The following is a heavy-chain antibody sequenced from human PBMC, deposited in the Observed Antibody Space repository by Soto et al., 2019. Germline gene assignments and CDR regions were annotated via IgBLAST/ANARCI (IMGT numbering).Heavy chain of an antibody. J-gene: IGHJ5*02. D-gene: IGHD3-3*02. CDR2: ISGSGGST. CDR3: AKDQHFWSGPKYNWFDP. CDR1: GFTFSSYA. V-gene: IGHV3-23*01. Sequence: EVQLLESGGGLVQPGGSLRLSCAASGFTFSSYAMSWVRQAPGTGLEWVSAISGSGGSTYYADSVKGRFTISRDNSKNTLYLQMNSLRAEDTAVYYCAKDQHFWSGPKYNWFDPWGQGTLVTVSS.